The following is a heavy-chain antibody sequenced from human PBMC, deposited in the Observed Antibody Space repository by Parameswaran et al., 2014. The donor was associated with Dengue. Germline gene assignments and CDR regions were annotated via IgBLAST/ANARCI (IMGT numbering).Heavy chain of an antibody. V-gene: IGHV3-33*01. CDR3: ARDRQWDYYYYGMDV. CDR2: IWYDGSNK. Sequence: SLKISCAASGFTFSSYGMHWVRQAPGKGLEWVAVIWYDGSNKYYADSVKGRFTISRDNSKNTLYLQMNSLRAEDTAVYYCARDRQWDYYYYGMDVWGQGTTVTVSS. CDR1: GFTFSSYG. D-gene: IGHD1-26*01. J-gene: IGHJ6*02.